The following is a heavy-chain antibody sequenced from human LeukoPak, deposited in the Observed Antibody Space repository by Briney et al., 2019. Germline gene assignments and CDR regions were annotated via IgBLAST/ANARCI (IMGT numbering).Heavy chain of an antibody. CDR3: ARSNYYTVGV. V-gene: IGHV3-11*01. CDR2: ISSSGGTT. CDR1: GFTSSDYY. Sequence: KAGGSLRLSCAASGFTSSDYYVTWIRQPPGKGPEWISYISSSGGTTTYVDSVKGRFTISRDNAKNSLYLQMNSLRADDTAVYYCARSNYYTVGVWGQGTAVTVSS. J-gene: IGHJ6*02.